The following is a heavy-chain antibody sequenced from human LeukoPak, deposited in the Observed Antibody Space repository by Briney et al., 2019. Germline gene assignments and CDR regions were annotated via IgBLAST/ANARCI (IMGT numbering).Heavy chain of an antibody. CDR1: GYTFTSYY. CDR3: ARDILRSTSVTVGMDV. J-gene: IGHJ6*02. D-gene: IGHD2-2*01. CDR2: INPSGGST. V-gene: IGHV1-46*01. Sequence: ASVKVSCKASGYTFTSYYMHWVRQAPGQGLEWMGIINPSGGSTSYAQKFQGRVTMTRDTSTSTVYMELSSLRSEDTAVYYCARDILRSTSVTVGMDVWGQGTTVTVSS.